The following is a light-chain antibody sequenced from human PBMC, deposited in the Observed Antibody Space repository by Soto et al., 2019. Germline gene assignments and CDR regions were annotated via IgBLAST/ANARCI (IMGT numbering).Light chain of an antibody. CDR2: GAS. Sequence: EIVKTQSPATLSVSPGERATLSCRASQSVSSNLAWYQQKAGQAPRLLIYGASTRATGIPARFSGSGSGTEFTLTISSLQSEDFAVYYCQHYNNWSTFGQGTRLEIK. CDR3: QHYNNWST. CDR1: QSVSSN. V-gene: IGKV3-15*01. J-gene: IGKJ5*01.